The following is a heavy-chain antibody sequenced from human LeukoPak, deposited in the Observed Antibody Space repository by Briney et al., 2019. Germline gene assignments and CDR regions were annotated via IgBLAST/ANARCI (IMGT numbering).Heavy chain of an antibody. CDR3: AKVGLYTFDAFDI. D-gene: IGHD1-1*01. Sequence: PGGSLRLSCAASGFTFDDYAMHWVRQAPGKGLEGVSGISWNSGSIGYADSVKGRFTISRDNAKNSLYLQMNSLRAEDTALYYCAKVGLYTFDAFDIWGQGTMVTVSS. CDR1: GFTFDDYA. CDR2: ISWNSGSI. J-gene: IGHJ3*02. V-gene: IGHV3-9*01.